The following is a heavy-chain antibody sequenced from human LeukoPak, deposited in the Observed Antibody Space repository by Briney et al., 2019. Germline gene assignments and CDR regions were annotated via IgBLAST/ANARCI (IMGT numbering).Heavy chain of an antibody. CDR1: GGSISSYY. J-gene: IGHJ3*02. D-gene: IGHD3-10*01. Sequence: SETLSLTCTVSGGSISSYYWSWIRQPPGKGLEWIGYIYYSGSTNYNPSLKSRVTISVDTSKNQFSLKLSSVTAADTAVYYCASPFRGGDAFDIWGQGTMVTVSS. CDR3: ASPFRGGDAFDI. CDR2: IYYSGST. V-gene: IGHV4-59*08.